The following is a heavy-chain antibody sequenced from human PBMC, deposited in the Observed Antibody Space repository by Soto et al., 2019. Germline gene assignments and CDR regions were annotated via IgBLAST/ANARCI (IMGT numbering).Heavy chain of an antibody. V-gene: IGHV3-23*01. Sequence: GGSLRLSCAASGFSFSTYDMSWVRQAPGKGLEWVSVIRGSDHSTYYAASLNGRFTISRDNSKNTLYLQMDSLRADDTAVYHCVKGGWLDYWGQGTLVTVSS. CDR2: IRGSDHST. CDR1: GFSFSTYD. J-gene: IGHJ4*02. D-gene: IGHD2-15*01. CDR3: VKGGWLDY.